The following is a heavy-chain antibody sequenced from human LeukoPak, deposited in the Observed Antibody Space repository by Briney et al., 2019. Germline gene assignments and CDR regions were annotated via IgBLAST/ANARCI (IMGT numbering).Heavy chain of an antibody. D-gene: IGHD6-6*01. J-gene: IGHJ6*03. CDR2: IYSGGST. CDR1: GFTVSSNY. V-gene: IGHV3-53*01. CDR3: AKRVAYSSSSVYMDV. Sequence: GGSLRLSCAASGFTVSSNYMSWVRQAPGKGLEWVSVIYSGGSTYYADSVKGRFTISRDNSKNTLYLQMNSLRAEDTAVYYCAKRVAYSSSSVYMDVWGKGTTVTVSS.